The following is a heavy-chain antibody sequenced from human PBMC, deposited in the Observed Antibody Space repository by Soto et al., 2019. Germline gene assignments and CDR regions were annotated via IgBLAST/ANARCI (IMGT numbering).Heavy chain of an antibody. Sequence: QVHLQQWGAGLLKPSEALSLTCGVYGGSFTEFYWSWLRQAPGKGLEWIGEINHSGKTDYNPSLQSRLTISIDASKSQVSLKVTSATAADTAVYYCARVVGGHYYGMDVWGQGTTVIVSS. CDR1: GGSFTEFY. V-gene: IGHV4-34*01. J-gene: IGHJ6*02. CDR2: INHSGKT. D-gene: IGHD3-16*01. CDR3: ARVVGGHYYGMDV.